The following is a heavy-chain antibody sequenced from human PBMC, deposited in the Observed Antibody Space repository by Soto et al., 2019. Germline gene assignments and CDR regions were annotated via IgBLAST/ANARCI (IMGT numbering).Heavy chain of an antibody. D-gene: IGHD2-21*02. V-gene: IGHV4-34*01. Sequence: SETLSLTCAGYGGSFSGYYWSWIRQPPGKGLEWIWEIHHSGSVNYNPSLKSRPTISVDTSKNQFSLHLRSVTAADTAVYFCAREDDGGDRDYYGLDVWGQGTTVTVSS. CDR2: IHHSGSV. J-gene: IGHJ6*02. CDR1: GGSFSGYY. CDR3: AREDDGGDRDYYGLDV.